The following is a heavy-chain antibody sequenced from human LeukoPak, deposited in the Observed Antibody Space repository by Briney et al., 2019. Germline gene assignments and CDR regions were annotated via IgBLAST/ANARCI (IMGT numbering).Heavy chain of an antibody. Sequence: GGSLRLSCAASGFTFSNAWMSWVRQAPGKGLEWVGRIKSRSDGGTTDYAAPVKGRFTISRDDSKNTLYLQINSLETEDTAVYYCTTAPAGTDYWGQGTLVTVSS. CDR1: GFTFSNAW. D-gene: IGHD1-14*01. CDR3: TTAPAGTDY. CDR2: IKSRSDGGTT. J-gene: IGHJ4*02. V-gene: IGHV3-15*01.